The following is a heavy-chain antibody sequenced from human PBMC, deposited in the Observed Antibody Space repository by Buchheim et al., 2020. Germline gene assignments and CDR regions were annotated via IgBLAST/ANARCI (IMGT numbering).Heavy chain of an antibody. Sequence: QEQLVQSGGGVVQPGRSLRLSCEASGFMFTIYPMHWVRQAPGKGLEWVSVISYDGSNRQYADSVKGRITISRDNPRNTLYLQLNSLRPDDTAVYYCARGRGGPPYSTSWYYFDYWGQGTL. CDR2: ISYDGSNR. D-gene: IGHD6-13*01. V-gene: IGHV3-30*04. J-gene: IGHJ4*02. CDR3: ARGRGGPPYSTSWYYFDY. CDR1: GFMFTIYP.